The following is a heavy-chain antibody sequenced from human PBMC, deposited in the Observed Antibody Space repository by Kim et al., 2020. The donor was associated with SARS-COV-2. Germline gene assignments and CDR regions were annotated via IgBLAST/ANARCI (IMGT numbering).Heavy chain of an antibody. V-gene: IGHV3-23*01. J-gene: IGHJ5*02. CDR2: ISGSGGST. Sequence: GGSLRLSCVASGFTFSSYAMSWVRQAPGKGLEWVSGISGSGGSTSYADSVKGRFTISRDNSEDTLYLRMNSLRADDTALYYCAKEYATSFYNWFDPWGQG. CDR3: AKEYATSFYNWFDP. CDR1: GFTFSSYA. D-gene: IGHD2-2*01.